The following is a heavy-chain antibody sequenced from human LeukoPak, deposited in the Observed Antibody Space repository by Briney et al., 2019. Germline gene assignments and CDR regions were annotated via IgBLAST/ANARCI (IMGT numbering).Heavy chain of an antibody. Sequence: SETLPLTCTVSGDSITSGSYYWGWIRQPPGKGLEWIGSIYYSGSTYYNPSLKSRVTISVDTSKNQFSLRLRFVTAADTAVYYCARPVGGYTYGYFDYWGQGTLVTVSS. J-gene: IGHJ4*02. CDR2: IYYSGST. CDR3: ARPVGGYTYGYFDY. D-gene: IGHD5-18*01. V-gene: IGHV4-39*01. CDR1: GDSITSGSYY.